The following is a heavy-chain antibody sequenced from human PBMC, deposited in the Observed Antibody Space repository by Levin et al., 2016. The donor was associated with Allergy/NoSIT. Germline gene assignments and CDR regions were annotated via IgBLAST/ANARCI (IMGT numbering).Heavy chain of an antibody. V-gene: IGHV3-23*01. J-gene: IGHJ6*02. CDR3: AKGFTMIVAYYYGMDV. D-gene: IGHD3-22*01. CDR1: GFTFSSYA. CDR2: ISGSGGST. Sequence: GESLKISCAASGFTFSSYAMGWVRQAPGKGLEWVSAISGSGGSTYYADSVKGRFTISRDNSKNTLYLQMNSLRAEDTAVYYCAKGFTMIVAYYYGMDVWGQGTTVTVSS.